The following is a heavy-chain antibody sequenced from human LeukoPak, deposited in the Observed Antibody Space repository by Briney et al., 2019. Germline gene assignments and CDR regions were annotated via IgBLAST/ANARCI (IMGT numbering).Heavy chain of an antibody. Sequence: ASVKVSCKASGYTLTDYYMHWVRQAPGQGLEWMGRINPNSGGTNYAQKFQGRVTMTRDTSISTVYMELSRLRSDDTAVYYCARVAGMGEQWLLDAFDIWGQGTMVTVSS. D-gene: IGHD6-19*01. CDR3: ARVAGMGEQWLLDAFDI. J-gene: IGHJ3*02. CDR1: GYTLTDYY. CDR2: INPNSGGT. V-gene: IGHV1-2*06.